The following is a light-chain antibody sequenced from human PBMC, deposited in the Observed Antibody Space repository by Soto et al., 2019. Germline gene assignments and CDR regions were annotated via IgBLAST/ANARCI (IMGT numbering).Light chain of an antibody. J-gene: IGKJ1*01. V-gene: IGKV1-5*01. CDR3: QQYNGYSRT. CDR2: DVS. Sequence: DIQMTQPPSTLSASVGDRVTITCRASQSIGDSLAWYQQKPGKAPYLLISDVSSLERGVPSRFSGSGSGTEFTLTISSMQPDDFATFYCQQYNGYSRTFGQGTKVDIK. CDR1: QSIGDS.